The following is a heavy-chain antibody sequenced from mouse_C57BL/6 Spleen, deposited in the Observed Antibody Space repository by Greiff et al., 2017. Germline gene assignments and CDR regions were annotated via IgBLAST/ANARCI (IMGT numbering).Heavy chain of an antibody. Sequence: VKLVESGPELVKPGASVKLSCKASGYTFTSYDINWVKQRPGQGLEWIGWIYPRDGSTKYNEKFKGKATLTVDTSSSTAYMELHSLTSEDSAVYFCARESPYYYGSSFYAMDYWGQGTSVTVSS. D-gene: IGHD1-1*01. CDR2: IYPRDGST. CDR3: ARESPYYYGSSFYAMDY. CDR1: GYTFTSYD. J-gene: IGHJ4*01. V-gene: IGHV1-85*01.